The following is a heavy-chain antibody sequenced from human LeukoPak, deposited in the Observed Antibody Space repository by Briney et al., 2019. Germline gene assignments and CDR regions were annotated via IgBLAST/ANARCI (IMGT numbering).Heavy chain of an antibody. CDR3: ARDLEGAILDY. CDR2: MNPNSGNT. Sequence: GASVKVSCKAFGYTFTSYDINWVRRATGQGLEWMGWMNPNSGNTGYAQKFQGRVIITRNTSISTAYMELSSLRSEDTAVYYCARDLEGAILDYWGQGTLVTVSS. J-gene: IGHJ4*02. CDR1: GYTFTSYD. D-gene: IGHD1-26*01. V-gene: IGHV1-8*03.